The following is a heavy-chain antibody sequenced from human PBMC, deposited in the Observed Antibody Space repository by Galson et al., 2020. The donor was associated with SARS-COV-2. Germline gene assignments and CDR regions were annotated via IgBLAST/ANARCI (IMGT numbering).Heavy chain of an antibody. CDR2: ISSSGSTI. CDR1: GFTFSDYY. D-gene: IGHD5-12*01. V-gene: IGHV3-11*04. CDR3: ARSKMATMYYYYCYVDV. Sequence: GGSLRLSCAASGFTFSDYYMSWIRQAPGKGLEWVSYISSSGSTIYYADSVKGRFTISRDNAKNSLYLQMNSLRAEDTAVYYCARSKMATMYYYYCYVDVWGKGTTVTISS. J-gene: IGHJ6*03.